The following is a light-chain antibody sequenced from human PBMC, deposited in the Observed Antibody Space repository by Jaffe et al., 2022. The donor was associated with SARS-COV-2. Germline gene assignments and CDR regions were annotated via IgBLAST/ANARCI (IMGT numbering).Light chain of an antibody. V-gene: IGKV3-20*01. CDR1: QSITSAF. Sequence: EIVLTQSPGTLSLSPGERATLSCRASQSITSAFLAWYQQRPGQAPSLLIHGASNRATGVPDRFSGSGSGTDFTLTISRLEAEDFAVYYCQQYGISPPVTFGGGTKVEIK. CDR3: QQYGISPPVT. J-gene: IGKJ4*01. CDR2: GAS.